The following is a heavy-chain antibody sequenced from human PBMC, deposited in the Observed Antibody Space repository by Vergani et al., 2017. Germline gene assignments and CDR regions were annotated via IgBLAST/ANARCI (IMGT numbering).Heavy chain of an antibody. CDR3: ARGDYGILTGYRY. CDR1: GYTFSNYY. V-gene: IGHV1-46*03. CDR2: INPSGGHT. Sequence: QVQVVQSGAEVKKSGASVKVSCKTSGYTFSNYYMHWVRQAPGQGLEWMGIINPSGGHTNYAQKFQGRVNMTRDPSTGTVYMELSSLRSEDTAIDYCARGDYGILTGYRYCGQGTLVTVSA. D-gene: IGHD3-9*01. J-gene: IGHJ4*02.